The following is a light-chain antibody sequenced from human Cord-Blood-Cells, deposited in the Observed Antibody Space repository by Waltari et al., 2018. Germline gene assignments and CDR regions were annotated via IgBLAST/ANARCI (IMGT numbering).Light chain of an antibody. CDR3: SSYTSSSTLYV. Sequence: QYALTQPASVSGSAGQSITISCTGTSSDVGGYNYVASYQQHPGKAPKRMVYEIRNRPSGLSNRFSGSKSGNTASLTISGLQAEDEADYYCSSYTSSSTLYVFGTETKVTV. J-gene: IGLJ1*01. V-gene: IGLV2-14*01. CDR1: SSDVGGYNY. CDR2: EIR.